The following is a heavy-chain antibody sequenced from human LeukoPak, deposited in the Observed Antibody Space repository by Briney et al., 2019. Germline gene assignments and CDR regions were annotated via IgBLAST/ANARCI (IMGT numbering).Heavy chain of an antibody. Sequence: PSETLSLTCTVSGYSISSGYYWSWIRQPPGKGLEWIGYIYDSGSTNYNPSLKSRVTISVDTSKNQFSLKVSSVTAADTAVYYCARSTYSGSYPARDFDYWGQGTLVTVSS. D-gene: IGHD1-26*01. J-gene: IGHJ4*02. CDR3: ARSTYSGSYPARDFDY. CDR1: GYSISSGYY. V-gene: IGHV4-61*01. CDR2: IYDSGST.